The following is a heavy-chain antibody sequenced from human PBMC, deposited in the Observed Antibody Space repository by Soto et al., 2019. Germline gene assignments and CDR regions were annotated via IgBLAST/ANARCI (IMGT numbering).Heavy chain of an antibody. Sequence: PSEPLSLTCVVSGGSISMSSYYLGWIRQSPGKGLEWIGTIYYSGDTYYNPSLKSRVTISVDTSKKQFSLELSSVTAADTAVYYCARDKGYHDFAYQPLFDYWGQGNVVTFSS. D-gene: IGHD3-16*01. J-gene: IGHJ4*02. V-gene: IGHV4-39*01. CDR3: ARDKGYHDFAYQPLFDY. CDR1: GGSISMSSYY. CDR2: IYYSGDT.